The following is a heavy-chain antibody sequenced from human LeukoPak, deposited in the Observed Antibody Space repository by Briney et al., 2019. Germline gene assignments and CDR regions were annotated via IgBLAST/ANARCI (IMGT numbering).Heavy chain of an antibody. CDR1: GFTVSSNY. CDR3: ARGPGDGYNYAIFDY. CDR2: IYSGGST. D-gene: IGHD5-24*01. J-gene: IGHJ4*02. Sequence: GGSLRLSCAASGFTVSSNYMSWVRQAPGKGLEWVSVIYSGGSTYYADPVKGRFTISRDNSKNTLYLQMNSLRAEDTAVYYCARGPGDGYNYAIFDYWGQGTLVTVSS. V-gene: IGHV3-53*01.